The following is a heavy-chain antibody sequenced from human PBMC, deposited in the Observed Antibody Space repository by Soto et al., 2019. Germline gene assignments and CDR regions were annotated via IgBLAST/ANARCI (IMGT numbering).Heavy chain of an antibody. CDR1: GYTFTSYA. CDR2: INAGNGNT. J-gene: IGHJ4*02. CDR3: ARSRYQYYFDY. D-gene: IGHD3-3*01. Sequence: QVQLVQSGAEVKKPGASVKVSCKASGYTFTSYAMHWVRQAPGQRLEWMGWINAGNGNTKYSQKFQGRVTITRDTSASTAYMGLSSLRSEDTAVYYCARSRYQYYFDYWGQGTLVTVSS. V-gene: IGHV1-3*01.